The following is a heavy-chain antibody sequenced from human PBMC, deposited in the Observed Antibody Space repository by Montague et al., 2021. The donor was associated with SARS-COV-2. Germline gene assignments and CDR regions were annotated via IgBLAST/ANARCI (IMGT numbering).Heavy chain of an antibody. J-gene: IGHJ4*02. CDR3: ARDLLRHKGGFDS. D-gene: IGHD2/OR15-2a*01. V-gene: IGHV3-30-3*01. CDR1: GFTFTSYS. Sequence: SLRFSCAASGFTFTSYSMNWVRQAPGKGLEALSVISSDGSYKYYADSVKGRFTISRDNSRNTLCLQMNSLRPEDTAVYYCARDLLRHKGGFDSWGQGTLVTVSS. CDR2: ISSDGSYK.